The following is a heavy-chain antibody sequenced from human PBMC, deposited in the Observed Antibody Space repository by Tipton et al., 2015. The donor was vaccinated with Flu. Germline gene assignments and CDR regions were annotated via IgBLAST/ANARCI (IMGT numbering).Heavy chain of an antibody. CDR2: IYNSGNT. CDR3: ARDLWNDRRVYYYYGVDV. CDR1: GGSITSSAYY. V-gene: IGHV4-39*07. Sequence: LSLTCTVSGGSITSSAYYWAWIRQPPGKGLVWIGSIYNSGNTYYNPSLKSRVTISVDTSKNEVSLKLNSVTAADTAVYYCARDLWNDRRVYYYYGVDVWGRGTTVTVSS. J-gene: IGHJ6*02. D-gene: IGHD1-1*01.